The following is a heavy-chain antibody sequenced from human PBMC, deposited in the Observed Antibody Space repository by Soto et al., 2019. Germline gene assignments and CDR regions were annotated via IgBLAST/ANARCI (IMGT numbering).Heavy chain of an antibody. J-gene: IGHJ4*02. CDR1: GGSISSNY. CDR3: ARYRREAVAGYTLDN. CDR2: VYNSGST. V-gene: IGHV4-59*01. Sequence: PSEALSLTCTVSGGSISSNYWAWVRQPPGKGLEWIGYVYNSGSTNYNPSLKSRVTISEDTSKSQFSLKVNSMTAADTAVYYCARYRREAVAGYTLDNWGQGILVTVSS. D-gene: IGHD6-13*01.